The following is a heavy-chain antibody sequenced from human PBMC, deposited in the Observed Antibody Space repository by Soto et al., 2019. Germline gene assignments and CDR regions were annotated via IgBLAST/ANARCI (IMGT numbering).Heavy chain of an antibody. CDR2: IYYSGST. CDR1: GGSISSSSYY. J-gene: IGHJ5*02. Sequence: SETLSLTCTVSGGSISSSSYYWGWIRQPPGKGLEWIGSIYYSGSTYYNPSLKSRVTISVDTSKNQFSLKLSSVTAADTAVYYCARLWYSSSWYIGKFYFLSWGQGIPVTVPS. D-gene: IGHD6-13*01. V-gene: IGHV4-39*07. CDR3: ARLWYSSSWYIGKFYFLS.